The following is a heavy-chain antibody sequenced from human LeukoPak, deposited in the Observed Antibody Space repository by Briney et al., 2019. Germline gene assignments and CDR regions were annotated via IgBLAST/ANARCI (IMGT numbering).Heavy chain of an antibody. CDR3: ARLMSTGERPVLDAFNI. Sequence: PGGSLRLSCAASGFTFSDHYMDWVRQAPGEGLEWAGSTRNKANSYTTEYEASVKGRFNNSSDDSSSSLYLQMNSLTAEDTGVYYCARLMSTGERPVLDAFNIWGQGTIVTVSS. V-gene: IGHV3-72*01. CDR2: TRNKANSYTT. J-gene: IGHJ3*02. D-gene: IGHD4-17*01. CDR1: GFTFSDHY.